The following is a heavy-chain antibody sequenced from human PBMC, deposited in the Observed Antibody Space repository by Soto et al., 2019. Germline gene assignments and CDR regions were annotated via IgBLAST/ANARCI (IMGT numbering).Heavy chain of an antibody. CDR2: IFYDGYT. CDR1: GDSISGSPYF. D-gene: IGHD6-13*01. CDR3: ARLQAAVPHY. J-gene: IGHJ4*02. V-gene: IGHV4-39*01. Sequence: QVQLQESGPGLVMPSETLSLTCTVSGDSISGSPYFWGWIRQPPGKRLEWIGSIFYDGYTLYTPSLKMRVTISVDTSKNQFSLKLTSVAAADTAIYFCARLQAAVPHYWGQGILVTVSS.